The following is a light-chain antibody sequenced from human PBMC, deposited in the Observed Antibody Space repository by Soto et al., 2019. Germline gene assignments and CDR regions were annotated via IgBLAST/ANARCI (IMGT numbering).Light chain of an antibody. Sequence: EIVLTQSPATLSLSPGERATLSRRASQSGSRYLAWYQQEPGQAPRLLIYDASNRATGIPARFSGSGSGTDFTLTISSLEPEDFAVYYCQQRSDWPSTFGGGTKVQIK. CDR2: DAS. V-gene: IGKV3-11*01. CDR1: QSGSRY. J-gene: IGKJ4*01. CDR3: QQRSDWPST.